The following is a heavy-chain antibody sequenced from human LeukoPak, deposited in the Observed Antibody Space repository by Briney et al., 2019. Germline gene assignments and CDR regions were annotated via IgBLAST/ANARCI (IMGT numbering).Heavy chain of an antibody. J-gene: IGHJ6*02. Sequence: PGGSLRLSCAASGFTFSSYAMSWVRQAPGKGLEWVSAISGSGGSTYYADSVKGRFTISRDNSKNTLYLQMNSLRAEDTAVYHCASAPHLRKAYYYYGMDVWGQGTTVTVSS. V-gene: IGHV3-23*01. CDR3: ASAPHLRKAYYYYGMDV. CDR1: GFTFSSYA. D-gene: IGHD4-17*01. CDR2: ISGSGGST.